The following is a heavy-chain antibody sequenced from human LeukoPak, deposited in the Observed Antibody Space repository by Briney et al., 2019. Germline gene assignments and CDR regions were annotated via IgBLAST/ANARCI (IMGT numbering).Heavy chain of an antibody. V-gene: IGHV3-74*01. J-gene: IGHJ4*02. CDR3: TRSDYFDY. CDR2: IKSDGSST. Sequence: GGSLRLSCAASGFSLSGNWMHWVRQAPGKGLVWVSRIKSDGSSTSYADSVKGRFTISRDNAQNTLFLQMDSLRAEDTAVYYCTRSDYFDYWGQGTLVTVSS. CDR1: GFSLSGNW.